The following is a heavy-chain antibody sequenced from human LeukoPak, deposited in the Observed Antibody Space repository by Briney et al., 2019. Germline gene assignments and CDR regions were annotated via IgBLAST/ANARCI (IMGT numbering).Heavy chain of an antibody. CDR3: ARDGVWGPTWFEETDDAFDI. CDR2: ISSSGSTI. D-gene: IGHD3-10*01. CDR1: GFTFSSYE. J-gene: IGHJ3*02. Sequence: PGGSLRLSCAASGFTFSSYEMNWVRQAPGKGLEWVSYISSSGSTIYYADSVKGRFTISRDNAKNSLYLQMNSLRAEDTAVYYCARDGVWGPTWFEETDDAFDIWGQGTMVTVSS. V-gene: IGHV3-48*03.